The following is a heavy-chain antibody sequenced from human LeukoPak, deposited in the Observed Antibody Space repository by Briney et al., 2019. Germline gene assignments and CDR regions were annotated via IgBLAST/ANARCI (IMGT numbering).Heavy chain of an antibody. J-gene: IGHJ4*02. CDR1: GYTFTGYY. V-gene: IGHV1-2*02. D-gene: IGHD1-26*01. CDR3: ARPPSGSYYPFDS. Sequence: GASVKVSCKASGYTFTGYYMHWVRQAPGQGLEWMGWINPNSGGTNYAQKFQGRVTMTRDTSISTAYMELSSLRSDDTAVYYCARPPSGSYYPFDSWGQGTLVTVSS. CDR2: INPNSGGT.